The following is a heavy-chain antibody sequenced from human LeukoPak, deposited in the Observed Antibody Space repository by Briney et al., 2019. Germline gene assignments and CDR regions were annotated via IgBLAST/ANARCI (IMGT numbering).Heavy chain of an antibody. J-gene: IGHJ4*02. D-gene: IGHD6-6*01. Sequence: GGSLRLSCAASEITFDDYAIHWVRQAPGKGLEWVSGLSWNSGTIDYADSVKGRFTISRDNAKNSLYLQMNSLRAEDTALYYCVPTASWFDYWGQGTLVTVSS. CDR3: VPTASWFDY. CDR2: LSWNSGTI. V-gene: IGHV3-9*01. CDR1: EITFDDYA.